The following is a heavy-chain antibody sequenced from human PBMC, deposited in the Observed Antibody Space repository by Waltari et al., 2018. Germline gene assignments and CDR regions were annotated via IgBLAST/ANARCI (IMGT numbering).Heavy chain of an antibody. Sequence: QVQLVESGGGMVQPGRSLRLSCAASGFTFSNYGMHWVRQAPGKGLGWVAIISSVGSDERYADSVKGRFTISRDNSKNTLYLQMYSLRAEDTAVYYCAKACGEGHSCYYFDYWGQGTLVTVSS. CDR2: ISSVGSDE. D-gene: IGHD5-12*01. V-gene: IGHV3-30*18. J-gene: IGHJ4*02. CDR1: GFTFSNYG. CDR3: AKACGEGHSCYYFDY.